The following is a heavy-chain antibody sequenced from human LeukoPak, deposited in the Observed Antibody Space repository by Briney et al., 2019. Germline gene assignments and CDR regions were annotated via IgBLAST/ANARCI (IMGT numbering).Heavy chain of an antibody. CDR2: ISTTSDYI. D-gene: IGHD6-13*01. CDR3: ARGGIYSQGFDY. CDR1: RFTFSGYS. J-gene: IGHJ4*02. V-gene: IGHV3-21*01. Sequence: GGALRLSCAAPRFTFSGYSMNWVRQAPGKGLERVSSISTTSDYIHYADSLKGRVAISRDNAKNSLYLQMNSLRAEDTAVYYCARGGIYSQGFDYWGQGSLVTVSS.